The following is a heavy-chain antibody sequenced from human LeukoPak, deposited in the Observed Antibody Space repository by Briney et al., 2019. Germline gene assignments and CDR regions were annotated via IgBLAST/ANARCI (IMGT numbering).Heavy chain of an antibody. Sequence: SETLSLTCTVSGGSISSYYWSWIRQPPGKGLEWIGYIYYSGSTNYNPSLKSRVTISVDTSKNQFSLKLSSVTAADTAVYYCARRSYVCSGGSCYPSLDYWGQGALVTVSS. J-gene: IGHJ4*02. CDR2: IYYSGST. CDR3: ARRSYVCSGGSCYPSLDY. CDR1: GGSISSYY. D-gene: IGHD2-15*01. V-gene: IGHV4-59*08.